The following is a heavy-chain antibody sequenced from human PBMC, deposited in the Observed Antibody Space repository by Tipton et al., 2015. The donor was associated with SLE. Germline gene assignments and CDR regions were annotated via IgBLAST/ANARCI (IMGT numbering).Heavy chain of an antibody. V-gene: IGHV4-39*07. CDR1: GGSISSSNHY. CDR2: IDYGGST. Sequence: LRLSCTVSGGSISSSNHYWAWIRQPPGKGLEWLGSIDYGGSTYYNPSLKSPVSMSVDTSKNQFSLKMYSMTAADTAIYYCGRAIGVHYFEIWGQGTLVTVSS. CDR3: GRAIGVHYFEI. D-gene: IGHD3-16*01. J-gene: IGHJ4*02.